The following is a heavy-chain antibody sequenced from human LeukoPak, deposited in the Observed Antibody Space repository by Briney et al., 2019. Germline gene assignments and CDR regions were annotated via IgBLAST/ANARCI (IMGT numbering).Heavy chain of an antibody. CDR3: ASRRGYDSSRDYFDY. D-gene: IGHD3-22*01. CDR2: IYNSDST. V-gene: IGHV3-66*01. CDR1: GVTVSSNY. Sequence: RGSLRLSCAVSGVTVSSNYISSGRHSPRKGLEWRSVIYNSDSTYYAASEKGIFPISRDNTKTTLFLQINRLRAEDTAGYYCASRRGYDSSRDYFDYWGQGTLVTVSS. J-gene: IGHJ4*02.